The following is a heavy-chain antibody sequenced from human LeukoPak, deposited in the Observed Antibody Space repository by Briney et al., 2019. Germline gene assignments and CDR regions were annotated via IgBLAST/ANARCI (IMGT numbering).Heavy chain of an antibody. V-gene: IGHV3-21*01. Sequence: GGSLRLSCAASGFTFSSYSMNWVRQAPGKGLEWVSSISSSSSYIYYADSVKGRFTISRDNAKNSLYLQMNSLRAEDTAVYYCARDIGLRYYGSGLDYWGQGTLVTVSS. J-gene: IGHJ4*02. CDR1: GFTFSSYS. CDR2: ISSSSSYI. CDR3: ARDIGLRYYGSGLDY. D-gene: IGHD3-10*01.